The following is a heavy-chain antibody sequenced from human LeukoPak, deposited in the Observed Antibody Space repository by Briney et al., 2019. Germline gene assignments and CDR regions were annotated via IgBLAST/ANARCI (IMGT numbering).Heavy chain of an antibody. Sequence: SENLSLTCAVYGGSFSGYYWSWIRQPPGKGLEWIGSIYYSGSTYYNPSLKSRVTISVDTSKNQFSLKLSSVTAADTAVYYCARLGDYWGQGTLVTVSS. V-gene: IGHV4-34*01. CDR3: ARLGDY. CDR2: IYYSGST. D-gene: IGHD7-27*01. J-gene: IGHJ4*02. CDR1: GGSFSGYY.